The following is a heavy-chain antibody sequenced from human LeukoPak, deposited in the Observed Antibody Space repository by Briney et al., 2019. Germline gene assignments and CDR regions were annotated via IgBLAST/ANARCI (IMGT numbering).Heavy chain of an antibody. J-gene: IGHJ6*03. CDR3: ARHTGSPEQYYYYYYMDV. D-gene: IGHD4-17*01. CDR1: GYSFTGYW. Sequence: GESLKISCKGSGYSFTGYWLGWVRQMPGKGLEWMGIIYPGDSDTRYSPSFQGQVTISADKSISTAYLQWSSLKASDTAMYYCARHTGSPEQYYYYYYMDVWGKGTTVTVSS. V-gene: IGHV5-51*01. CDR2: IYPGDSDT.